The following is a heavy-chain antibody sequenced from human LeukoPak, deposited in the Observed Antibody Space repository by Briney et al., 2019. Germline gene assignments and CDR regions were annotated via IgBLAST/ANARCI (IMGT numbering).Heavy chain of an antibody. CDR3: ARGSSYYDSSGYFSANWFDP. V-gene: IGHV4-59*08. Sequence: SETLSLTCAVSGGSISGYYWSWIRQPPGKGLEWIGYIYYSGSTIYNPSIKSRVTISLDTSKNRFSLKLSSVTAADTAVYYCARGSSYYDSSGYFSANWFDPWGQGTLVTVSS. CDR1: GGSISGYY. J-gene: IGHJ5*02. D-gene: IGHD3-22*01. CDR2: IYYSGST.